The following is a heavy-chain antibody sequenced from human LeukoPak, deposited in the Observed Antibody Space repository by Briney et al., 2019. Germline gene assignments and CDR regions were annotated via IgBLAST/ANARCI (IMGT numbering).Heavy chain of an antibody. Sequence: GGSLRLSCAASGFTFSSYWMHWVRQAPGKGLVWVSRINTDGSSTSYADSVKGRFTISRDNAKNTLYLQMNSLRAEDTAVYYCAKVDYGENFDYWGQGTLVTVSS. V-gene: IGHV3-74*01. CDR3: AKVDYGENFDY. J-gene: IGHJ4*02. CDR1: GFTFSSYW. D-gene: IGHD4-17*01. CDR2: INTDGSST.